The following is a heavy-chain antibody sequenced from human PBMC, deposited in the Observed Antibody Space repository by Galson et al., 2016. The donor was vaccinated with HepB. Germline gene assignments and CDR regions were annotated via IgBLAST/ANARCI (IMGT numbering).Heavy chain of an antibody. Sequence: TLSLTCTVSGGSISSLGHYWTWIRQNPEKGLQWIGYMYYSGNAHYNPSLKSRVIVSIDTSKNQFSPKLSSVTAADTAVYFCARSNYHDTSRAFDIWGQGTVITVSS. CDR3: ARSNYHDTSRAFDI. CDR2: MYYSGNA. J-gene: IGHJ3*02. CDR1: GGSISSLGHY. D-gene: IGHD3-22*01. V-gene: IGHV4-31*03.